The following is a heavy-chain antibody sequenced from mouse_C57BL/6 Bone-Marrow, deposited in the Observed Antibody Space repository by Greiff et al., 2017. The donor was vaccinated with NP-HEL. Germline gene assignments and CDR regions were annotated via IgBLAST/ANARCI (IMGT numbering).Heavy chain of an antibody. V-gene: IGHV5-6*02. D-gene: IGHD1-1*01. J-gene: IGHJ4*01. CDR2: ISSGGSYT. CDR3: ARRPVVATNYYAMDY. CDR1: GFTFSSYG. Sequence: EVKVVESGGDLVKPGGSLKLSCAASGFTFSSYGMSWVRQTPDKRLEWVATISSGGSYTYYPDSVKGRFTISRDNAKNTLYLQMSSLKSEDTAMYYCARRPVVATNYYAMDYWGQGTSVTVSS.